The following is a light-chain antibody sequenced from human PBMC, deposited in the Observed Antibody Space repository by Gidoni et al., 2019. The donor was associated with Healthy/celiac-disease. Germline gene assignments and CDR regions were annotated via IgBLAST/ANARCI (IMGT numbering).Light chain of an antibody. V-gene: IGKV3-11*01. J-gene: IGKJ2*01. CDR1: QSVSSY. Sequence: EIVLTQSPATLSLSPGERATLPCSASQSVSSYLAGYQQKPDQAPRLLIYDASNRATGIPAGFSESGSETDFTLTNSSLEPEDFAVYYCQQRSNWPPDTFGQGTKLGIK. CDR3: QQRSNWPPDT. CDR2: DAS.